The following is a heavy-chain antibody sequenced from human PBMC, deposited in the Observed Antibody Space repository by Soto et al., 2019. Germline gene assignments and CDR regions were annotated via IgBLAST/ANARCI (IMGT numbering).Heavy chain of an antibody. D-gene: IGHD3-10*01. CDR1: GGSFSSGSYY. Sequence: QVQLQESGPGLVKPSQTLSLTCTVSGGSFSSGSYYWSWIRQHPGKGLEWIGYISHIGTTYYNPSLTSRVSIAADTSKTQCSLKLNSVTAADTAVYYCAGSHITVIRATTWFDPWGQGTLVTVSS. J-gene: IGHJ5*02. CDR3: AGSHITVIRATTWFDP. CDR2: ISHIGTT. V-gene: IGHV4-31*03.